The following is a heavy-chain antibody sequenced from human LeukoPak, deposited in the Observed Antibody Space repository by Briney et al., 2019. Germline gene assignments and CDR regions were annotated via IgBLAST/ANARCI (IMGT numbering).Heavy chain of an antibody. Sequence: SETLSLTCTVSGGSIGSSNYYWGWIRQSPEKGLEWIGSISYSGSTYFNPSLKSRLTISIDTSKNQFSLKLTSVTAADTAVYFCARVLWFGELWSLYFDYWGQGTLVTVSS. CDR3: ARVLWFGELWSLYFDY. V-gene: IGHV4-39*07. J-gene: IGHJ4*02. D-gene: IGHD3-10*01. CDR2: ISYSGST. CDR1: GGSIGSSNYY.